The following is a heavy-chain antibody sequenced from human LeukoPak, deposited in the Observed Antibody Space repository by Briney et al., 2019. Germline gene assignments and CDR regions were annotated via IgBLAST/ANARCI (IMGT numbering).Heavy chain of an antibody. J-gene: IGHJ4*02. CDR2: IKSNFDGGTT. Sequence: PGGSLRLSCAASGFTFSGAWMSWVRQAPGKGLEWVGRIKSNFDGGTTDYAAPVKGRFTISRDDSKNMVYLQMNSLIIDDTAVYYCIFDSSGYFHFHYWGQGTLVTVSS. D-gene: IGHD3-22*01. CDR1: GFTFSGAW. CDR3: IFDSSGYFHFHY. V-gene: IGHV3-15*01.